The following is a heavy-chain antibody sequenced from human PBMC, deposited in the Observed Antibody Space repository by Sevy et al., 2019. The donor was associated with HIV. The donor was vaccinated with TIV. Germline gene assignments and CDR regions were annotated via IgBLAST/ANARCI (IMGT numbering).Heavy chain of an antibody. D-gene: IGHD6-19*01. J-gene: IGHJ4*02. V-gene: IGHV3-49*03. CDR1: GFTFGDYA. CDR3: TRDLCGSGWFYFDY. Sequence: GGSLRLSCTASGFTFGDYAMSWFRQAPGKGLEWVGFIKTKTYSGTTEYAASVRGRFIISRDDSRNIAYLQMNSLKTEDTAVYYCTRDLCGSGWFYFDYWGQRTLVTVSS. CDR2: IKTKTYSGTT.